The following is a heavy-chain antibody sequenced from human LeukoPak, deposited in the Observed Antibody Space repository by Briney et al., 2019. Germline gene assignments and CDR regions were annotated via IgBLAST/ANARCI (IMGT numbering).Heavy chain of an antibody. CDR2: IKEDGSEK. J-gene: IGHJ4*02. CDR1: GFTFSNYW. Sequence: GGSLRLSCAASGFTFSNYWMSWVRQAPGKGLEWVANIKEDGSEKYYMDSVKGRFTISRDNARNSLYLQMNSLRAEDTAVYYCASGRQLGYWGQGTLVTVSS. V-gene: IGHV3-7*01. CDR3: ASGRQLGY. D-gene: IGHD6-13*01.